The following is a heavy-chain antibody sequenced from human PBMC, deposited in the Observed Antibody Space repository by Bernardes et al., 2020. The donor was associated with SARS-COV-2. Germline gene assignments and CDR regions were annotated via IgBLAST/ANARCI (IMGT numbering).Heavy chain of an antibody. Sequence: SETLSLTCAVYGGSFSGYYWSWIRQPPGKGLEWIGEINHSGSTNYNPSLKSRVTISVDTSKNQFSLKLRSVTAADTAVYYCARDLAFYTYGQGGALDVWGQGTTVTVSS. J-gene: IGHJ6*02. CDR1: GGSFSGYY. CDR3: ARDLAFYTYGQGGALDV. CDR2: INHSGST. V-gene: IGHV4-34*01. D-gene: IGHD5-18*01.